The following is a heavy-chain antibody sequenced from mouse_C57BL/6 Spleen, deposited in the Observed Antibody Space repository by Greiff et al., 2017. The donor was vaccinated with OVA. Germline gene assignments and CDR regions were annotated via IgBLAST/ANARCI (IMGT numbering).Heavy chain of an antibody. Sequence: EVQLQESGPGLVKPSQSLSLTCSVTGYSITSGYYWNWIRQFPGNKLEWMGYISYDGSNNYNPSLKNRISITRDTSKNQFFLKLNSVTTEDTATYYCARNYYGSSLYWYFDVWGTGTTVTVSS. CDR2: ISYDGSN. CDR1: GYSITSGYY. D-gene: IGHD1-1*01. V-gene: IGHV3-6*01. CDR3: ARNYYGSSLYWYFDV. J-gene: IGHJ1*03.